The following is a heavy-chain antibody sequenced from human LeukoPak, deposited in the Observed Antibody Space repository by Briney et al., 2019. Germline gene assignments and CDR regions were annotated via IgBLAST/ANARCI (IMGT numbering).Heavy chain of an antibody. CDR3: AKRVGMATAEYLHH. V-gene: IGHV3-23*01. CDR2: ISGSGDST. D-gene: IGHD1-26*01. J-gene: IGHJ1*01. CDR1: GFIFSNYV. Sequence: PGGSLRLSCAASGFIFSNYVMNWVRQAPGKGLEWVSGISGSGDSTYYADSVKGRFTISRDNFKNTLYLQVNSLRAEDTAVYYRAKRVGMATAEYLHHWGQGTLVTVSS.